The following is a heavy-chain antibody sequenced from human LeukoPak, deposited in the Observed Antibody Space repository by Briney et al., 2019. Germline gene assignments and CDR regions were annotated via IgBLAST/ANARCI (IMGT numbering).Heavy chain of an antibody. CDR1: GGSISSYY. J-gene: IGHJ4*02. D-gene: IGHD3-10*01. CDR2: MYYSGST. CDR3: ARGYGSGSYSHFDY. V-gene: IGHV4-59*01. Sequence: SETLSLTSTVSGGSISSYYWSWSRQPPGKGLEWIGYMYYSGSTNYNPSLKSRVTISVDTSKNQFSLKLSSVTAADTAVYYCARGYGSGSYSHFDYWGQGTLVTVSS.